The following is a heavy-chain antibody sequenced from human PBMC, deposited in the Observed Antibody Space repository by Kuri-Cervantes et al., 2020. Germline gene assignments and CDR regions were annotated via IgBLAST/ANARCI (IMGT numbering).Heavy chain of an antibody. J-gene: IGHJ6*03. CDR3: ARDRGTTDYYYMDV. D-gene: IGHD1-7*01. CDR1: TFTFGSYA. V-gene: IGHV3-30*01. CDR2: ISYDGSNK. Sequence: GGSLRLSCVASTFTFGSYAMHWVRQAPGKGLEWVAVISYDGSNKYYADSVKGRFTISRDNSKNTLYLQMNNLRAEDTAVYYCARDRGTTDYYYMDVWGKGTTVTVSS.